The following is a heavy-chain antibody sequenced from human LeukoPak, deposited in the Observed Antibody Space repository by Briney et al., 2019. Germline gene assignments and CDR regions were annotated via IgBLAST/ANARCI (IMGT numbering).Heavy chain of an antibody. D-gene: IGHD4-11*01. V-gene: IGHV5-51*01. CDR1: GYSFTNYW. Sequence: GGSLQISCKGSGYSFTNYWIGWVRQLPGKGLEWMGIIYPGDSDARYGPSFQGQVTISADKSISTAYLQWSSLKASDTAIYYCARRVYSNYWYFDLWGRGTLVTVSS. CDR2: IYPGDSDA. CDR3: ARRVYSNYWYFDL. J-gene: IGHJ2*01.